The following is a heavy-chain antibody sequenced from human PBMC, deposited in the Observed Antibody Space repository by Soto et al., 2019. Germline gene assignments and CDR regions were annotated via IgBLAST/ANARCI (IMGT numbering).Heavy chain of an antibody. CDR1: GFAFNNYG. Sequence: GGSLRLSCTVSGFAFNNYGINWVRQAPGKGLEWVSSISKSDYTYYSDSVKGRFTISRDNAKNSVSLQMNTLGVEDTAVYYCAREDSIIIPAVSDFWGQGTLVTVSS. V-gene: IGHV3-21*01. CDR3: AREDSIIIPAVSDF. D-gene: IGHD2-2*01. J-gene: IGHJ4*02. CDR2: ISKSDYT.